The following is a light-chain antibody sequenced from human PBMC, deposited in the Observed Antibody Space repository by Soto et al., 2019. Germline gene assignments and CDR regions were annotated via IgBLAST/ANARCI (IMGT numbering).Light chain of an antibody. V-gene: IGKV3-11*01. Sequence: EILMTQSPATLSVSPGERATLSCRASQTFSSNLAWYQQKPGQAPRLIIYDASTRAAGIPARFSGSGSGTDFTLTISSLEPEDFAVYYCQQRSNWPRTFGQGTKVDIK. CDR3: QQRSNWPRT. J-gene: IGKJ1*01. CDR2: DAS. CDR1: QTFSSN.